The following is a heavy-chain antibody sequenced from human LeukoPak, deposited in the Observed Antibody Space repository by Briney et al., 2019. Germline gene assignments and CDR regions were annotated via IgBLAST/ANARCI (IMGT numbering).Heavy chain of an antibody. CDR1: GFTFDDYG. D-gene: IGHD2-2*02. J-gene: IGHJ4*02. V-gene: IGHV3-20*04. CDR2: INWNGGTI. Sequence: PGGSLRLSCAASGFTFDDYGMSWVRQAPGKGLEWVSGINWNGGTIGYADSVKGRFTISRDNAKNSLYLQMNSLRAEDTALYYCWSYGFCCVSISCYTFDNWGQGTLVTVSS. CDR3: WSYGFCCVSISCYTFDN.